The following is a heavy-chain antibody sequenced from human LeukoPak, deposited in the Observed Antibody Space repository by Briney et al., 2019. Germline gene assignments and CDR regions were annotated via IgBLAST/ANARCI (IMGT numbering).Heavy chain of an antibody. Sequence: SQTLSLTCAISGDSVSSNSAAWNWIRQSPSRGLEWLGRTYYRSKWYNDYAVSAKSRITINPDTSKNQFSLQLNSVTPEDTAVYYCARGSGSSLNYYYYYGMDVWGQGTTVTVSS. D-gene: IGHD3-10*01. J-gene: IGHJ6*02. CDR2: TYYRSKWYN. CDR1: GDSVSSNSAA. CDR3: ARGSGSSLNYYYYYGMDV. V-gene: IGHV6-1*01.